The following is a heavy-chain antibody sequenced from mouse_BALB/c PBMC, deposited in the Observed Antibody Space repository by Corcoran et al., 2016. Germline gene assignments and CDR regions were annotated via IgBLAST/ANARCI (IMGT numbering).Heavy chain of an antibody. CDR3: ARSTMITTYYFDY. Sequence: QVTLKESGPGILQPSQTLSLTCSFSGFSLSTSAMGVSWIRQPSGKGLEWLAHIYWDDDKRYNPSLKSRLTISKDTSRNQVFLKITSVDTADTATYYCARSTMITTYYFDYWGQGTTLTVSS. J-gene: IGHJ2*01. CDR2: IYWDDDK. CDR1: GFSLSTSAMG. D-gene: IGHD2-4*01. V-gene: IGHV8-12*01.